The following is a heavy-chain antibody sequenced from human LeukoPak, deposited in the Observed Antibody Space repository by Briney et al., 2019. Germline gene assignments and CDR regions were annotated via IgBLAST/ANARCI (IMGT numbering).Heavy chain of an antibody. Sequence: GGSLSLSCIASGFSFSTSAMSWVRQPPGKGLEWVSSISFSGDASYYADSVQGRFTNSRDNSKHTLYIEMDTLRGEDTAVYYCASLTGERSGYWRQGTLVTVSS. D-gene: IGHD7-27*01. J-gene: IGHJ4*02. CDR1: GFSFSTSA. CDR2: ISFSGDAS. CDR3: ASLTGERSGY. V-gene: IGHV3-23*01.